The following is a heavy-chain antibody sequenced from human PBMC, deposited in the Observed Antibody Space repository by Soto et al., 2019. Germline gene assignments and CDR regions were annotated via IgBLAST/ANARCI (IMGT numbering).Heavy chain of an antibody. CDR1: GFTFSSYG. D-gene: IGHD2-15*01. J-gene: IGHJ6*02. Sequence: PVGSRRLSCAASGFTFSSYGMHWVRQAPGKGLEWVAVIWYDGSNKYYADSVKGRFTISGDNSKNTLYLQMNSLRAEDTAVYYCAREVVVAATPYYYYDGMDVWGQGTTVTSP. CDR2: IWYDGSNK. CDR3: AREVVVAATPYYYYDGMDV. V-gene: IGHV3-33*01.